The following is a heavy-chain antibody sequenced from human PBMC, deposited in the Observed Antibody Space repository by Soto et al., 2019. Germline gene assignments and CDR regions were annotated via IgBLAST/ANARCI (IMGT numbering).Heavy chain of an antibody. J-gene: IGHJ6*02. CDR3: ACEDIVVVPAARWGYYYGMDV. Sequence: SVKVSCKASGGTFSSYAISWVRQAPGQGLEWMGGIIPIFGTANYAQKFQGRVTITADESTSTAYMELSSLRSEDTAVYYCACEDIVVVPAARWGYYYGMDVWGQGTTVTVSS. CDR1: GGTFSSYA. CDR2: IIPIFGTA. D-gene: IGHD2-2*01. V-gene: IGHV1-69*13.